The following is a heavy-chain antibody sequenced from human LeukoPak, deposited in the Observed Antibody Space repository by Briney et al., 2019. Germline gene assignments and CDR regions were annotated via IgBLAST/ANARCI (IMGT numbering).Heavy chain of an antibody. D-gene: IGHD6-19*01. CDR2: ISYDGSNK. V-gene: IGHV3-30*18. Sequence: GGSLRLSCAASGFTFSSYGMHWVRQAPGKGLGWVAVISYDGSNKYYADSVKGRFTISRDNSKNTLYLQMNSLRAEDTAVYYCAKDRGGSSGFDYWGQGTLVTVSS. J-gene: IGHJ4*02. CDR1: GFTFSSYG. CDR3: AKDRGGSSGFDY.